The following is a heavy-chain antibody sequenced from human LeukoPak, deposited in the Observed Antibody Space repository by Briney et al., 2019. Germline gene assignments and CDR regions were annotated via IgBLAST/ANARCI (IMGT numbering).Heavy chain of an antibody. D-gene: IGHD2-21*02. CDR3: ARQCGGDFDWYFDL. V-gene: IGHV4-31*03. CDR1: GGSISSGGYY. Sequence: PSQTLSLTCTVSGGSISSGGYYWSWIRQHPGKGLEWIGYIYDSGSTYYNPSLKSRVTISVDASKNQFSLKLSSVTAADTAVYYCARQCGGDFDWYFDLWGRGTLVTVSS. J-gene: IGHJ2*01. CDR2: IYDSGST.